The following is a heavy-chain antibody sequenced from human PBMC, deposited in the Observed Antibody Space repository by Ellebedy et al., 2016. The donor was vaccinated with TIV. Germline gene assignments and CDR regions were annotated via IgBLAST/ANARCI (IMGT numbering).Heavy chain of an antibody. CDR1: GYIFTDYY. CDR3: ARGTGTTGTSFDY. CDR2: FSPKNNDR. V-gene: IGHV1-2*04. J-gene: IGHJ4*02. D-gene: IGHD1-1*01. Sequence: AASVKVSCKASGYIFTDYYLHWVRQVPGQGLEWMGWFSPKNNDRKYAKKFEGCVTMSRDTSISTAYMEVSRLRPDDTAVYYCARGTGTTGTSFDYWGQGALVIVSS.